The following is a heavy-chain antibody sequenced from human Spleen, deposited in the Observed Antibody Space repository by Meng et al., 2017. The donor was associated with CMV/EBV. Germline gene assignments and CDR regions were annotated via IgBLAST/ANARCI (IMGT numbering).Heavy chain of an antibody. D-gene: IGHD1-26*01. CDR3: ARDVVGATG. Sequence: GESLKISCAASGFTFSSYSMNWVRQAPGKGLEWVSSISSSSSYIYYADSVKGRFTISRDNAKNSPYLQMNSLRAEDTAVYYCARDVVGATGWGQGTLVTVSS. V-gene: IGHV3-21*01. CDR2: ISSSSSYI. CDR1: GFTFSSYS. J-gene: IGHJ4*02.